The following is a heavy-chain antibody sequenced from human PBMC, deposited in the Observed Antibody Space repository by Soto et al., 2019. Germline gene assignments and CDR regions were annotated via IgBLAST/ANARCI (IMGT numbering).Heavy chain of an antibody. CDR2: INPNSGGT. CDR3: ARAGRSSLYY. CDR1: GYTFTGYY. Sequence: QVQLVQSGAEVKKPGASVKVSCKASGYTFTGYYMHWVRQAPGQGPEWIGWINPNSGGTTYAQKFQGRVIVTRDTSIRSAYLELSSLRSDDPAVYYCARAGRSSLYYWGQGPLVTVSS. V-gene: IGHV1-2*02. D-gene: IGHD6-6*01. J-gene: IGHJ4*02.